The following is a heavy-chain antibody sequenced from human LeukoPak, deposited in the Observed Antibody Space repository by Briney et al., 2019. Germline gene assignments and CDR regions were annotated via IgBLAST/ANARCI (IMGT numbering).Heavy chain of an antibody. CDR1: GGSISSSSYS. CDR2: IYYSGST. CDR3: ARLTVSYDAFDI. J-gene: IGHJ3*02. D-gene: IGHD4-11*01. V-gene: IGHV4-39*01. Sequence: SETLSLTCTVSGGSISSSSYSWGWIRQPPGKGLEWIGSIYYSGSTYYNPSLKSRVTISVDTSKNQFSLKLSSVTAADTAVYYCARLTVSYDAFDIWGQGTMVTVSS.